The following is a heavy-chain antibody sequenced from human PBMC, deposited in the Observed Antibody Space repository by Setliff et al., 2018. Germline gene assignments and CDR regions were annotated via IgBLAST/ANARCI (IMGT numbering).Heavy chain of an antibody. J-gene: IGHJ6*03. CDR1: GFTFSSYG. Sequence: PGGSLRLSCAASGFTFSSYGIHWVRQAPGKGLEWVTFIRYDGSDKYYADSVKGRFTISRDNSKNTLYVQMNSLRPEDTAVYYCAKETWEKKEAGFYYYMDVWGKGTTVTVSS. CDR2: IRYDGSDK. D-gene: IGHD1-26*01. CDR3: AKETWEKKEAGFYYYMDV. V-gene: IGHV3-30*02.